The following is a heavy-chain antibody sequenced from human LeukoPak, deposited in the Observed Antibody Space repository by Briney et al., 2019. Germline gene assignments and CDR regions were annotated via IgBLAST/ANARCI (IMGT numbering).Heavy chain of an antibody. CDR1: GFTFSSYS. D-gene: IGHD3-22*01. Sequence: GGSLRLSCAASGFTFSSYSMNWVRQAPGKGLEWVSSISSSSSYIYYADSVKGRFTISRDNSKNTLYLQMNSLRAEDTAVYYCARGGALYYYDSSGLDYWGQGTLVTVSS. CDR3: ARGGALYYYDSSGLDY. V-gene: IGHV3-21*01. J-gene: IGHJ4*02. CDR2: ISSSSSYI.